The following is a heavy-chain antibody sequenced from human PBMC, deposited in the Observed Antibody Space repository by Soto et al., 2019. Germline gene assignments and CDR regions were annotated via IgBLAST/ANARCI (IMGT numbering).Heavy chain of an antibody. CDR2: IKQDGSEK. D-gene: IGHD3-10*01. V-gene: IGHV3-7*01. J-gene: IGHJ4*02. CDR3: ARDPSYGAIDY. CDR1: GFNFGASW. Sequence: SGGSLRLSCAASGFNFGASWMAWIRQAPGKGLEWVADIKQDGSEKNYVDSVKGRVTISRDDAKNSLYLQMNSLRAEDTAVYYCARDPSYGAIDYWGLGTLVTVSS.